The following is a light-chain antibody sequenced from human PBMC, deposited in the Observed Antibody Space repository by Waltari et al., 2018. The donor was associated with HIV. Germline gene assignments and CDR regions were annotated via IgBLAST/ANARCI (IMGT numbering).Light chain of an antibody. J-gene: IGLJ3*02. V-gene: IGLV1-40*01. CDR2: SSS. CDR3: QSYDRISWV. Sequence: QSVLTQPPSVSGAPGQRGTISCTGSSSNIRAGYDVHWYQQLPGTAPKLLTDSSSDRALGVPDRFSGSKSGTSASLVITGLQAGDEADYYCQSYDRISWVFGAGTKLTVL. CDR1: SSNIRAGYD.